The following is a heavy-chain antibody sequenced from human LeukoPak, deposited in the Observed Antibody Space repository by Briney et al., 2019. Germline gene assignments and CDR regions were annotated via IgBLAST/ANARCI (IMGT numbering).Heavy chain of an antibody. D-gene: IGHD6-19*01. CDR3: TKRDSAWFSPPYY. CDR2: TSGRGDTT. Sequence: GGSLRLSCVGSEFTFSSYAMSWVRQAPGKGLEWVSSTSGRGDTTYYADSVKGRFTISKNISKNTLYLQMNSLTAEDTAVYYCTKRDSAWFSPPYYWGRGTLVTVSS. CDR1: EFTFSSYA. J-gene: IGHJ4*02. V-gene: IGHV3-23*01.